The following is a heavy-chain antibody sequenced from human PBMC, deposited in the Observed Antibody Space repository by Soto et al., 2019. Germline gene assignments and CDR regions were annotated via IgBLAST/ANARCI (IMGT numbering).Heavy chain of an antibody. CDR2: IYYSGST. V-gene: IGHV4-39*01. J-gene: IGHJ6*02. CDR3: ARQAPQYPWFGELFSPYYGMDV. D-gene: IGHD3-10*01. Sequence: QLQLQESGPGLVKPSETLSLTCTVSGGSISSSSYYWGWIRQPPGKGLEWIGSIYYSGSTYYNPSFKSRVTISVDTSKNQFSLKLSSVTAADTAVYYCARQAPQYPWFGELFSPYYGMDVWGQGTTVTVSS. CDR1: GGSISSSSYY.